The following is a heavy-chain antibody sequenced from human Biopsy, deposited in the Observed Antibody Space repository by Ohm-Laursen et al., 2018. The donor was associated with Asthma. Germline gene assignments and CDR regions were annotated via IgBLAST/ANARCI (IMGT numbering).Heavy chain of an antibody. V-gene: IGHV1-18*01. CDR3: ARAVDYSHYYGIDV. CDR1: GYTFNSAG. J-gene: IGHJ6*02. Sequence: ASVKVSCKPSGYTFNSAGITWVRQAPGQGLEWMGWISVYNGNTKVAQKLQDRVTMITDTSTSTAYMELRCLRSDDTAVYFCARAVDYSHYYGIDVWGQGTTVTVS. CDR2: ISVYNGNT. D-gene: IGHD3-10*01.